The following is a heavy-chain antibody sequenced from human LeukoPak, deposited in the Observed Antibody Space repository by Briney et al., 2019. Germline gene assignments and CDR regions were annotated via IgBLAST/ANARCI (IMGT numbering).Heavy chain of an antibody. CDR2: ITATSSST. Sequence: PGGSLRLSCAASGFTFSSYGMSWVRQAPGKGLEWVSAITATSSSTHDADSVQGRFTISRDNSKNTLYLQMNSLKTEDTAIYYCTTDSPRLPLPGTAFWGHGTLVVVSS. D-gene: IGHD4-17*01. J-gene: IGHJ4*01. CDR1: GFTFSSYG. CDR3: TTDSPRLPLPGTAF. V-gene: IGHV3-23*01.